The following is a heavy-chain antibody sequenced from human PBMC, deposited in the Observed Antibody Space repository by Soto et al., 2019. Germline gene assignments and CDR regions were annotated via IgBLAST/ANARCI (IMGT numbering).Heavy chain of an antibody. Sequence: EVHLLESGGCLVQPGGSLRLSCAASELSSSNHAMTWVRQAPGKGLEWVSGISGSDGGAYYADSVKGRFTISRDNSRSTLYLQMNSLRVEDTAVYYCASGGLHGYTNGGLSYFHSWGQGTLVTVSS. V-gene: IGHV3-23*01. J-gene: IGHJ4*02. CDR1: ELSSSNHA. CDR3: ASGGLHGYTNGGLSYFHS. D-gene: IGHD5-18*01. CDR2: ISGSDGGA.